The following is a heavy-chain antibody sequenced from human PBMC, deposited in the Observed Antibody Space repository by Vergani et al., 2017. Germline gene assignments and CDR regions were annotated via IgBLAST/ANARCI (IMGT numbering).Heavy chain of an antibody. CDR3: ARDRSSYGMDV. J-gene: IGHJ6*02. V-gene: IGHV3-11*05. CDR2: ISSSSSYT. Sequence: QVQLVESGGGLVQPGGSLRLSCAASGFTFSDYYMSWIRQAPGKGLEWVSYISSSSSYTNYADSVKGRFTISRDNAKNSLYLQMNSLRAEDTAVYYCARDRSSYGMDVWGQGTTVTVSS. CDR1: GFTFSDYY.